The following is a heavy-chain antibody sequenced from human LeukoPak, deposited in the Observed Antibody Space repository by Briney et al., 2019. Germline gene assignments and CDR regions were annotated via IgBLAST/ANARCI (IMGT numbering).Heavy chain of an antibody. CDR2: ISSSSSTI. D-gene: IGHD1-1*01. Sequence: GGSLRLSCAASGFTFSSYSMNWVRQAPGKGLEGLEWVSYISSSSSTIYYADSVKGRFTISRDNAKNSLYLQMNSLRAEDTAVYYCARGRGRPWALDAFDIWGQGTMVTVSS. V-gene: IGHV3-48*01. CDR1: GFTFSSYS. J-gene: IGHJ3*02. CDR3: ARGRGRPWALDAFDI.